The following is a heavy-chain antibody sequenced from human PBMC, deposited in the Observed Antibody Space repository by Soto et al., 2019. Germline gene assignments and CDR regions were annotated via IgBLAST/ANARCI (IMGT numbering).Heavy chain of an antibody. CDR2: IIPIFGTA. J-gene: IGHJ6*01. Sequence: QVQLVQSGAEVKKPGSSVKVSCKASGGTFSSYAISWVRQAPGQGLEWMGGIIPIFGTANYAQKFQGRVTITADKFTRTAYMELSSLRSEDTAVDYGARSARDSSSSRYYYYGIDLWGQGTTVTVSS. D-gene: IGHD6-6*01. CDR3: ARSARDSSSSRYYYYGIDL. CDR1: GGTFSSYA. V-gene: IGHV1-69*06.